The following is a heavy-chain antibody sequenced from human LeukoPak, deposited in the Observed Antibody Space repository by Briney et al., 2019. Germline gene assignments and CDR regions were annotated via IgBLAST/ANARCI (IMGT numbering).Heavy chain of an antibody. V-gene: IGHV3-23*01. Sequence: PGGSLRLSCAASGFTFSMYAMTWVRQAPGQGLEWVSAMSGIGGTTYYADSVKGRFTMSRDNSKNTLYLQMNSLRAEDTAVYYCARSEEGGSGSYWYYFDYWGQGTLVTVSS. CDR3: ARSEEGGSGSYWYYFDY. J-gene: IGHJ4*02. CDR2: MSGIGGTT. CDR1: GFTFSMYA. D-gene: IGHD3-10*01.